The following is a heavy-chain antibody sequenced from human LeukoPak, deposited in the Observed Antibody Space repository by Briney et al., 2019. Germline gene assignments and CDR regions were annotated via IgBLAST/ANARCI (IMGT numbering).Heavy chain of an antibody. CDR3: ARGVYRDQSYYASGTYYIIDY. V-gene: IGHV1-2*02. D-gene: IGHD3-10*01. CDR1: GYTFTGYY. CDR2: INPNSGGT. J-gene: IGHJ4*02. Sequence: ASVKVSCKASGYTFTGYYIHWVRQAPGQGLERMGWINPNSGGTKHAQKFQGRVTMTRDTSISTAYMELSSLRSDDTAMYYCARGVYRDQSYYASGTYYIIDYWGQGTLVTVSS.